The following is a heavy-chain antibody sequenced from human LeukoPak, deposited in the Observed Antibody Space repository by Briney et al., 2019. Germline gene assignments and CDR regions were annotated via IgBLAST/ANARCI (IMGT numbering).Heavy chain of an antibody. CDR3: APGAAMVGPYYFDY. CDR1: GYTFTGYY. D-gene: IGHD5-18*01. J-gene: IGHJ4*02. CDR2: INPNSGGT. Sequence: ASVKVSCKASGYTFTGYYLHWVRQAPGQGLEWTGWINPNSGGTNYAQKFQGRVTVTRDTSISTAYMELSRLRSDDTAVYYCAPGAAMVGPYYFDYWGQGTLVTVSS. V-gene: IGHV1-2*02.